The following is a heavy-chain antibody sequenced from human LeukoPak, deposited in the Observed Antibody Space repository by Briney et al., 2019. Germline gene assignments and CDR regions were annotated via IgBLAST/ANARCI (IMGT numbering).Heavy chain of an antibody. J-gene: IGHJ5*02. D-gene: IGHD3-22*01. CDR3: ATDSYDTT. CDR2: IRSNSDGGTI. CDR1: GFTFSNAW. Sequence: PGGSLRLSCATSGFTFSNAWMNWVRQAPGKGLEWVGRIRSNSDGGTIDYAAPVKGRFALSRDDSKNTLYLQMNSLQTKDTAVYYCATDSYDTTWGQGTLVTVSS. V-gene: IGHV3-15*07.